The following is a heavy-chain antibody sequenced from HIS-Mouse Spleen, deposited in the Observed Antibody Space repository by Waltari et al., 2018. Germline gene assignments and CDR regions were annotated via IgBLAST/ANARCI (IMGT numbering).Heavy chain of an antibody. V-gene: IGHV3-30-3*01. CDR1: GFTFSRYA. Sequence: QVQLVESGGGVVQPGRSLRLSCAASGFTFSRYAMHWVRQAPGKGLEWVAVISYDGSNKYYADSVKGRFTISRDNSKNTLYLQMNSLRAEDTAVYYCAREGSFYYFDYWGQGTLVTVSS. CDR3: AREGSFYYFDY. J-gene: IGHJ4*02. D-gene: IGHD6-13*01. CDR2: ISYDGSNK.